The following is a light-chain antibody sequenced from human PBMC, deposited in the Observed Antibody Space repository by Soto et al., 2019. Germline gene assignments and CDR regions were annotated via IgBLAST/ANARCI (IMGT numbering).Light chain of an antibody. J-gene: IGKJ3*01. V-gene: IGKV1-9*01. CDR2: AAS. Sequence: IPLTQSPSSLSASVGYRFTITCLASQGISSYLAWYQQKPGKAPKLLIYAASTLQSGVPSRFSGSGSGTDFTLTISSLQPEDFATYYCQQRNSYPLFTFGPGTKVDIK. CDR3: QQRNSYPLFT. CDR1: QGISSY.